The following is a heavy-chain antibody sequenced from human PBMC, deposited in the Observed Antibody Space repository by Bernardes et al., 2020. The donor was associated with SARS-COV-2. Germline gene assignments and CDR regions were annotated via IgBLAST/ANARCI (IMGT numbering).Heavy chain of an antibody. CDR1: GFTFRSYA. CDR2: ISGSGGST. J-gene: IGHJ3*02. CDR3: AKALGRITMRVVVTSDALDN. D-gene: IGHD3-22*01. Sequence: GGSLRLSCAASGFTFRSYAMSWVRQAPGKGLEWVSAISGSGGSTYYADSVKGRFTISRDNSKNTLYLQMNSLRTEDTAVYYCAKALGRITMRVVVTSDALDNRGQGTRVT. V-gene: IGHV3-23*01.